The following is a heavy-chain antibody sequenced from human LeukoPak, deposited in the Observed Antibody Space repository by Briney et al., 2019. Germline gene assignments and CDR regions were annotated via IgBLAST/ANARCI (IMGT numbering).Heavy chain of an antibody. CDR2: ISSSSRYR. Sequence: GGSLRLSCAASGFTFSSYSMIWVRQAPGKGLEWVSSISSSSRYRYYADSVKGRFTISRDNAKNSLYLQMNSLRAEDTAVYYCVRVKEASAFDIWGQGTMVTVSS. D-gene: IGHD5-12*01. CDR1: GFTFSSYS. J-gene: IGHJ3*02. CDR3: VRVKEASAFDI. V-gene: IGHV3-21*01.